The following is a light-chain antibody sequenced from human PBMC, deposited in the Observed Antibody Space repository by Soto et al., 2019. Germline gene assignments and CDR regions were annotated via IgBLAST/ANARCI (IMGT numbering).Light chain of an antibody. V-gene: IGLV2-14*03. J-gene: IGLJ1*01. CDR3: CSYTTSNTRQIV. Sequence: QSALTQPASVSGSPGQSITISCTGTSSDVGGYNYVSWYQHHPRKAPKLMIYDVSNRPSGVSNRFSGSKSGNTASLTISGLQPEDEADYYCCSYTTSNTRQIVFGTGTKVTVL. CDR2: DVS. CDR1: SSDVGGYNY.